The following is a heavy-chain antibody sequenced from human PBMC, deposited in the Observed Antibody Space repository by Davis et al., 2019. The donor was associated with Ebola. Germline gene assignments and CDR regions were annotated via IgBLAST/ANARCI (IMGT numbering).Heavy chain of an antibody. J-gene: IGHJ4*02. Sequence: SVPVSCMASRYTFTSYGISCVRQAPGQGLEWMGWISAYNGNTNYAQKLQGRVTMTTDTATSRAYMEPRSLRSDDTAVYYCARDRSAYSYVSDSWGQGTLVPVSS. CDR3: ARDRSAYSYVSDS. V-gene: IGHV1-18*01. CDR2: ISAYNGNT. CDR1: RYTFTSYG. D-gene: IGHD5-18*01.